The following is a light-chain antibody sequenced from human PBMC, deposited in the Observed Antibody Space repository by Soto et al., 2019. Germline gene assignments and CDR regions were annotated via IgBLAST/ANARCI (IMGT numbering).Light chain of an antibody. CDR1: QSVSRSY. CDR2: GAS. CDR3: QHFDNSPT. Sequence: EIVLTQSPGTLSLSPGGRATLSCRASQSVSRSYFAWYQQKPGQAPRLLIYGASVRATGIPDRFSGSGSGTESTLTISRLEPEDFAVYYCQHFDNSPTFGGGTRWIS. V-gene: IGKV3-20*01. J-gene: IGKJ4*01.